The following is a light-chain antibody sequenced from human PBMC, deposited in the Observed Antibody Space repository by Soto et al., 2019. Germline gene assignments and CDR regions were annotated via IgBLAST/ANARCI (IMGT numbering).Light chain of an antibody. CDR2: GAS. Sequence: IVMTQSPVTLSVSPGERATLSCRASQSVRNNLAWYQQKPGQAPRLIIYGASTRATGIPDTFGGSGSGTEFTLIISSLQSEDFAVYYCQQYNRWPVTFGGGTKVEMK. CDR1: QSVRNN. V-gene: IGKV3-15*01. J-gene: IGKJ4*01. CDR3: QQYNRWPVT.